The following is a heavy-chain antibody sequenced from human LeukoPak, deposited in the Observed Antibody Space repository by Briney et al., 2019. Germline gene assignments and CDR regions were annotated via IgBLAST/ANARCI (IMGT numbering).Heavy chain of an antibody. CDR1: GGSISSYY. Sequence: PSETLSLTCTVAGGSISSYYWSWIRQPPGKGLEWIGYIYYRGSTNYNPSLKSRVTISVDTSKNQFSLKLSSVTAADTAVYYCARGAPILTGYLNNWFDPWGQGTLVTVSS. CDR3: ARGAPILTGYLNNWFDP. CDR2: IYYRGST. V-gene: IGHV4-59*08. J-gene: IGHJ5*02. D-gene: IGHD3-9*01.